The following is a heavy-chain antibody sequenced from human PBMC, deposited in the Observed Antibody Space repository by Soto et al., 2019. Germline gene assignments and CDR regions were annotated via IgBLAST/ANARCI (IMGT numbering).Heavy chain of an antibody. CDR2: IYYSGST. Sequence: PPGKGLEWIGYIYYSGSTNYNPSLKSRVTISVDTSKNQFSLKLSSVTAADTAVYYCARDHIGVVRRPLGVWGQATT. V-gene: IGHV4-59*01. D-gene: IGHD3-3*01. J-gene: IGHJ6*01. CDR3: ARDHIGVVRRPLGV.